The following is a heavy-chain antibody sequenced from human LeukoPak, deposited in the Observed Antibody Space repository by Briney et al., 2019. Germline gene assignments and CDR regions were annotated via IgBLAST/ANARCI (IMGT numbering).Heavy chain of an antibody. CDR3: PKGVRGVIITPDY. Sequence: PGGSLRLSCAASGFTFSSYAMSWVRQAPGKGLEWFSAISGSGGSTYYADSVKGRFTISRDNSKNTLYLQMNSLRAEDTAVYYCPKGVRGVIITPDYWGQGTLVTVSS. CDR2: ISGSGGST. D-gene: IGHD3-10*01. J-gene: IGHJ4*02. CDR1: GFTFSSYA. V-gene: IGHV3-23*01.